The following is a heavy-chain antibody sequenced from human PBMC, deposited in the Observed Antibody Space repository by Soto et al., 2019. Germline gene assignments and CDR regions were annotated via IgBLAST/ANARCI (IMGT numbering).Heavy chain of an antibody. CDR1: GVSISSYY. D-gene: IGHD4-17*01. Sequence: PSETLSLTCTVSGVSISSYYWSWIRQPPGKGLEWIGYIYYSGSTNYNPSLKGRVTISVDTSKNQLSLKLSSVTAADTAVYYCARRYGYYFDYWGQGTLVTVSS. V-gene: IGHV4-59*08. CDR2: IYYSGST. J-gene: IGHJ4*02. CDR3: ARRYGYYFDY.